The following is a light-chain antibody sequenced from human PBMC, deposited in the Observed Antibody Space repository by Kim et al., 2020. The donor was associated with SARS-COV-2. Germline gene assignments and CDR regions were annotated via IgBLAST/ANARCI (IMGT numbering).Light chain of an antibody. Sequence: ATINCKSSQSVLSSSNNKNYLAWYQQKPGQPPKLLIYCASTRESGVPDRFSGSGSGTDFTLTISSLQAEDVAVYYCQQYYSTPLAFGQGTKVDIK. CDR2: CAS. J-gene: IGKJ1*01. CDR1: QSVLSSSNNKNY. V-gene: IGKV4-1*01. CDR3: QQYYSTPLA.